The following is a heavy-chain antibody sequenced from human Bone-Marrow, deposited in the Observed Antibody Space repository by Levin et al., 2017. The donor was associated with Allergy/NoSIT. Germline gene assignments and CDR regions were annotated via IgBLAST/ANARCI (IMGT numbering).Heavy chain of an antibody. CDR3: TRRGSGGMTTVTTRGYYFDY. CDR1: GFTFSGSA. V-gene: IGHV3-73*01. J-gene: IGHJ4*02. Sequence: GGSLRLSCAASGFTFSGSAMHWVRQASGKGLEWVGRIRSKANSYATAYAASVKGRFTISRDDSKNTAYLQMNSLKTEDTAVYYCTRRGSGGMTTVTTRGYYFDYWGQGTLVTVSS. CDR2: IRSKANSYAT. D-gene: IGHD4-17*01.